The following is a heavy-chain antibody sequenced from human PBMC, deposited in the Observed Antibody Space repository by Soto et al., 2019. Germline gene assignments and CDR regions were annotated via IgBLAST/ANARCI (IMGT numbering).Heavy chain of an antibody. CDR2: ISGSGNYT. CDR1: GFAFSTYT. Sequence: EVQLVESGGGLVKPGGSLKLSCAASGFAFSTYTMSWVRQAPGKGLEWVSSISGSGNYTHYADFLRGRFTLSRDNAKTSLFLQIDRLRAEDTAVYYCAREGINNYNEFYFDSWGQGTVVTVSS. CDR3: AREGINNYNEFYFDS. J-gene: IGHJ4*02. D-gene: IGHD4-4*01. V-gene: IGHV3-21*06.